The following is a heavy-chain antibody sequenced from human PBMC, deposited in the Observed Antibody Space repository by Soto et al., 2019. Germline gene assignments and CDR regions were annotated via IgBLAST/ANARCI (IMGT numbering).Heavy chain of an antibody. CDR2: INPNSGGT. Sequence: GASVKVSCKASGYTFTGYYMHWVRQAPGQGLEWMGWINPNSGGTNYAQKFQGRVTMTRDTSISTAYMELSRLRSDDTAVYYCVREGIERASSYSDGMASWGQGTRSPSP. J-gene: IGHJ6*02. CDR1: GYTFTGYY. CDR3: VREGIERASSYSDGMAS. V-gene: IGHV1-2*02. D-gene: IGHD3-3*02.